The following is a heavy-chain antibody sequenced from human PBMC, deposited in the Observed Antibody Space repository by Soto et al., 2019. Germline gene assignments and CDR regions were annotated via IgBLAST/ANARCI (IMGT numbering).Heavy chain of an antibody. Sequence: QVQLVESGGGVVQPGRSLRLSCAASGFTFSIYAMHWVRQAPGKGLEWVAVISYDGSNKYYADSVKGRFTISRDNSKNAVYLQINSLRDEDSAVYYVEREHSGGWFDPWGRGALVTVFS. J-gene: IGHJ5*02. CDR1: GFTFSIYA. V-gene: IGHV3-30-3*01. CDR3: EREHSGGWFDP. CDR2: ISYDGSNK. D-gene: IGHD3-10*01.